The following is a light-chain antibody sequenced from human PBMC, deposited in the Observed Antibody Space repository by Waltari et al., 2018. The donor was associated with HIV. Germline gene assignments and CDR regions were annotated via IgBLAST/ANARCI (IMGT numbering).Light chain of an antibody. CDR3: SSYTSSRTLL. CDR2: DVT. V-gene: IGLV2-14*03. J-gene: IGLJ2*01. CDR1: SRDIGAYNY. Sequence: QSALTQPASVSGSPGQSITTSCTRTSRDIGAYNYVSCYQQHPGKAPKLMIYDVTNRPSGVSNRFSGSKSGNTASLTISGLQAEDEADYYCSSYTSSRTLLFDGGTKLTVL.